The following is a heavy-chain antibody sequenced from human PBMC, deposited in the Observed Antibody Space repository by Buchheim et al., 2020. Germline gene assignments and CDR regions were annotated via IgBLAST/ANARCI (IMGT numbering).Heavy chain of an antibody. J-gene: IGHJ4*02. CDR2: ISYDGSNK. D-gene: IGHD3-9*01. CDR3: ARGSDLRYFDWLLFYYFDY. CDR1: GFTFSSYA. V-gene: IGHV3-30-3*01. Sequence: QVQLVESGGGVVQPGRSLRLSCAASGFTFSSYAMHWVRQAPGKGLEWVAVISYDGSNKYYADSVKGRFTISRDNSKNTLYLQMNSLRAEDTAVYYCARGSDLRYFDWLLFYYFDYWGQGTL.